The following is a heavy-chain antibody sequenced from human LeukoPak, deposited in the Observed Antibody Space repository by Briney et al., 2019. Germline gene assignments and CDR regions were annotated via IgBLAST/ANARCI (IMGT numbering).Heavy chain of an antibody. J-gene: IGHJ5*02. CDR3: ARDPTLRFNWYGP. D-gene: IGHD5-24*01. V-gene: IGHV4-38-2*02. CDR2: IYNSGTT. Sequence: KPSETLTLTCGVSGYAISSGHYWAWIRQPPGKGLEWIASIYNSGTTYSNPSLQSRISLSVDTSKNQFSLNVSSVTAADTAVYYCARDPTLRFNWYGPRGQGTLVTVSS. CDR1: GYAISSGHY.